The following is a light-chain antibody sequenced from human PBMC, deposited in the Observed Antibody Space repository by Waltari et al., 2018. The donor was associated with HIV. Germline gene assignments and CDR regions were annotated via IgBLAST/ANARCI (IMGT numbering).Light chain of an antibody. CDR3: QQYYSTPLT. Sequence: DIVMTQSPDSLRVSMGERATINCRSSRSGLYTSTNTNYLAWYQQKVGQPPKVVIYWASTRESGVPDRFSGSGSGTNFTLTINNLQAEDVALYFCQQYYSTPLTFGGGTKVEIK. J-gene: IGKJ4*01. CDR1: RSGLYTSTNTNY. V-gene: IGKV4-1*01. CDR2: WAS.